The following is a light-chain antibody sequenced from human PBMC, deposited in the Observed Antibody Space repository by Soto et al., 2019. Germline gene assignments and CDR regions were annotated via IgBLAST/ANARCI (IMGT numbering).Light chain of an antibody. CDR1: QSVSNN. CDR2: DAS. J-gene: IGKJ1*01. Sequence: ILMTQSPATLSVSPGERATLSCRASQSVSNNLAWYQQKTGQAPRLHIYDASTRATGIPARFSGSGSGTEFTLTISGLQSEDFAVYYCQQYNNWPPWTFGRGTKVEIK. V-gene: IGKV3-15*01. CDR3: QQYNNWPPWT.